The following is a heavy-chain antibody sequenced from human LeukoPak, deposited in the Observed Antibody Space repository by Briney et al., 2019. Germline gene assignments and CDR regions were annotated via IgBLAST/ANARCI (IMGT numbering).Heavy chain of an antibody. CDR2: ISGSGGST. CDR3: ARISPKQLVREFDY. CDR1: GFTFSSYA. D-gene: IGHD6-13*01. Sequence: LPGGSLRLSCAASGFTFSSYAMSWVRQAPGKGLEWVSAISGSGGSTYYADSVKGRFTISRDNSKNTLYLQMNSLRAEDTAVYYCARISPKQLVREFDYWGQGTLVTVSS. J-gene: IGHJ4*02. V-gene: IGHV3-23*01.